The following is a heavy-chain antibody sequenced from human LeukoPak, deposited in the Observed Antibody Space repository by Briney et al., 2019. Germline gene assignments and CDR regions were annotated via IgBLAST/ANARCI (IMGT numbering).Heavy chain of an antibody. D-gene: IGHD3-3*01. CDR1: GGTFSSYA. J-gene: IGHJ4*02. Sequence: GASVKVSCKXSGGTFSSYAISWVRQAPGQGLEWMGRIIPIFGTANYAQKFQGRVTITTDESTSTAHMELSSLRSEDTAVYYCARATDFWSGPFDYWGQGTLVTVSS. CDR3: ARATDFWSGPFDY. CDR2: IIPIFGTA. V-gene: IGHV1-69*05.